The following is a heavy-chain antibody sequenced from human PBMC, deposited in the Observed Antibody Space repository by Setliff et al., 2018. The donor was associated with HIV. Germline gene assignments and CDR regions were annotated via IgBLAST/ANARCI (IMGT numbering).Heavy chain of an antibody. CDR3: AREGGGYSGTYFNFPFDS. CDR1: GGSFSGHY. J-gene: IGHJ4*02. CDR2: TDHIGGKT. D-gene: IGHD1-26*01. Sequence: SETLSLTCAVYGGSFSGHYWSWIRQPPGKGLEWIGETDHIGGKTTHNPSLKSRVTISVDTSKNQFSLKLSSVTAADMATYYCAREGGGYSGTYFNFPFDSWGQGTLVTVSS. V-gene: IGHV4-34*01.